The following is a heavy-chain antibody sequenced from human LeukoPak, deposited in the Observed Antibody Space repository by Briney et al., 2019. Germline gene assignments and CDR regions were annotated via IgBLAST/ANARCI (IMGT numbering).Heavy chain of an antibody. D-gene: IGHD3-9*01. Sequence: GGSLRLSCAASGFTFSSYSMNWVRQAPGKGLEWVSSISSSSSYIYYADSVKGRFTISRDNAKNSLYLQMNSLRAEDTAVYYYASYDILTGYYLDYWGQGTLVTVSS. J-gene: IGHJ4*02. V-gene: IGHV3-21*01. CDR3: ASYDILTGYYLDY. CDR1: GFTFSSYS. CDR2: ISSSSSYI.